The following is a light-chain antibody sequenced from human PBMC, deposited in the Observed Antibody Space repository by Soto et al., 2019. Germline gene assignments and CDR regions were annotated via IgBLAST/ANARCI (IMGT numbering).Light chain of an antibody. J-gene: IGKJ1*01. CDR2: KAS. Sequence: DIQMTQSPSTLSGSVGDRVTITCRASQSISSWLAWYQQKPGKAPKLLIYKASSLESGVPSRFSGSGSGTEFTLTISSLQPEDVATYYCQQYNSYWTFGQGTKVDIK. CDR1: QSISSW. CDR3: QQYNSYWT. V-gene: IGKV1-5*03.